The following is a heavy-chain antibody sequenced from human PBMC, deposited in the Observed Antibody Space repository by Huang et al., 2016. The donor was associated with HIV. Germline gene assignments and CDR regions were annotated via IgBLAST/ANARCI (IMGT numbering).Heavy chain of an antibody. CDR3: ARALWDNYMTKYYFDY. CDR1: GFTFSDCN. Sequence: EVQLVESGGGLVQPGGSLRLTCAVSGFTFSDCNMNWVRQAPGKGVEWVSYVSSSGGSIYYTDSVKGRFTISRDNAENLVYLQMDSLRAEDTAVYYCARALWDNYMTKYYFDYWGQGTLVTVSS. V-gene: IGHV3-48*01. J-gene: IGHJ4*02. D-gene: IGHD3-10*01. CDR2: VSSSGGSI.